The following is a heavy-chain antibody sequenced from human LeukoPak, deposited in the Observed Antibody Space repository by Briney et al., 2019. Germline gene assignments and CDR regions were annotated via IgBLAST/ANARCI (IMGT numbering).Heavy chain of an antibody. CDR3: ARNYGGTSKYFDY. CDR2: ISPNSGDT. Sequence: GASVKVSCKASGYTFTDYYMHRVRPAPGQGLEWMGWISPNSGDTNYAQKFQGRVTMTRDTSINTAYMELSRLTSDDTALYYCARNYGGTSKYFDYWGQGTPVTVSS. V-gene: IGHV1-2*02. D-gene: IGHD4-23*01. CDR1: GYTFTDYY. J-gene: IGHJ4*02.